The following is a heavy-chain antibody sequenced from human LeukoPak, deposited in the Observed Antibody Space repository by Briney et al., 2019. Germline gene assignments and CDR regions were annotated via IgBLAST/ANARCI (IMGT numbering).Heavy chain of an antibody. D-gene: IGHD3-10*01. V-gene: IGHV1-8*03. CDR3: ARGSAGITMVRGVIITKGWFDP. J-gene: IGHJ5*02. Sequence: SVKVSCKASGYTFTSYDINWVRQATGQGLEWMGWMNPNSGNTGYAQKFQGRVTITRNTSISTAYMELSSLRSEDTAVYYCARGSAGITMVRGVIITKGWFDPWGQGTLVTVSS. CDR2: MNPNSGNT. CDR1: GYTFTSYD.